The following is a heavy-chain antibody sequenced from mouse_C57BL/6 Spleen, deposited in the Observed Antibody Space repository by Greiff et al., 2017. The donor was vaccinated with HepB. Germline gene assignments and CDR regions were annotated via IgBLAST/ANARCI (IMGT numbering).Heavy chain of an antibody. V-gene: IGHV1-55*01. CDR2: IYPGSGST. J-gene: IGHJ4*01. CDR1: GYTFTSYW. CDR3: ARPLYDYGSSSYAMDY. Sequence: QVQLKQPGAELVKPGASVKMSCKASGYTFTSYWITWVKQRPGQGLEWIGDIYPGSGSTNYNEKFKSKATLTVDTSSSTAYMQLSSLTSEDSAVYYCARPLYDYGSSSYAMDYWGQGTSVTVSS. D-gene: IGHD1-1*01.